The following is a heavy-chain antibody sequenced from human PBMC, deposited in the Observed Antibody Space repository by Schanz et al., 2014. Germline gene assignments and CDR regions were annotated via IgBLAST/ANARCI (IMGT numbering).Heavy chain of an antibody. Sequence: QVQLQESGPGLVRPSETLSLTCTVSGGSISSYYWSWIRQPPGMGLEWLGYIYSSGNTNYNPSLKRRVTISLDTSKNQFSLTLTSVAAADTAVYYCARDVGGCSSSTSCYAFEIWGQGTMVTVSS. CDR2: IYSSGNT. V-gene: IGHV4-4*08. CDR3: ARDVGGCSSSTSCYAFEI. CDR1: GGSISSYY. D-gene: IGHD2-2*01. J-gene: IGHJ3*02.